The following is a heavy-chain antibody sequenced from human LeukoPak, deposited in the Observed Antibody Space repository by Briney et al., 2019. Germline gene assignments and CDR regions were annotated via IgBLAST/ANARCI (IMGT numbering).Heavy chain of an antibody. CDR1: GFTLRSYD. V-gene: IGHV3-13*01. Sequence: GSLRLSCAASGFTLRSYDIHLVRQVTGKGLEWVSAIGISDDTYYQGSVKGRFTISRENAKNSLYLQMNSLTAGDTAVYYCARGGIQVSGIDEIDYWGQGTLVTVSS. CDR3: ARGGIQVSGIDEIDY. CDR2: IGISDDT. D-gene: IGHD6-19*01. J-gene: IGHJ4*02.